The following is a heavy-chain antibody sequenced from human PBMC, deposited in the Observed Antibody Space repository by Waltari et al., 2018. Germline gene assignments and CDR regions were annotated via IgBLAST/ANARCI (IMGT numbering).Heavy chain of an antibody. CDR2: IFPGDSDT. Sequence: EVQLQQSGVELKKPGESLRISCKASGYNFATYWIAWVRQVPGKGLEWMGIIFPGDSDTKYSPSFEGQVTISVDKSVNTAYLQWSSLKAADTAIYYCTRLEDDKVYDVLPGFHSYYFQFWGQGALVTVSS. CDR1: GYNFATYW. V-gene: IGHV5-51*01. J-gene: IGHJ4*02. D-gene: IGHD3-9*01. CDR3: TRLEDDKVYDVLPGFHSYYFQF.